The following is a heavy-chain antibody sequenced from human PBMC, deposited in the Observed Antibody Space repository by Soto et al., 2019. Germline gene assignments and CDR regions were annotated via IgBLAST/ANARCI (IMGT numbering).Heavy chain of an antibody. J-gene: IGHJ5*02. Sequence: GALRVSWAASGLSFSSYWMVWVRQAPGKGLVWVSRINSDGSSTSYADSVKGRFTISRDNAKNTLYLQMNSLRAEDTAVYYCARDSGSYSLDPWGQGTLVTVSS. V-gene: IGHV3-74*01. CDR2: INSDGSST. CDR1: GLSFSSYW. CDR3: ARDSGSYSLDP. D-gene: IGHD1-26*01.